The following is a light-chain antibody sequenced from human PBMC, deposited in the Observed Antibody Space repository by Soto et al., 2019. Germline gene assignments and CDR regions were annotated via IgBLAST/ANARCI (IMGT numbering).Light chain of an antibody. CDR3: CSYVGDYSYV. CDR2: DVS. CDR1: SSDVGDYNS. Sequence: QSVLTQPRSVSGSPGQSVTVSCIGTSSDVGDYNSVSWYQQHPGKAPKLMIYDVSKRPSGVPDRFSGSKSGNTASLTISGLQAEDEADYYCCSYVGDYSYVFGIGTKVTVL. J-gene: IGLJ1*01. V-gene: IGLV2-11*01.